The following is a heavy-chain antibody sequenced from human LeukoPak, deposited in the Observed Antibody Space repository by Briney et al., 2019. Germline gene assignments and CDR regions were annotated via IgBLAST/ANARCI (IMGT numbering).Heavy chain of an antibody. Sequence: PSETLSLTCSVSGGSINGYSWTWIRQPPGMRVGWGGHISYTGTTNYNPSLTTRVAISVDTSKNQFSLKLTSVTAADTGMYFCARLGGNWNSPGRDYWGKGTLVTVSS. CDR1: GGSINGYS. D-gene: IGHD3-10*01. CDR2: ISYTGTT. V-gene: IGHV4-59*08. CDR3: ARLGGNWNSPGRDY. J-gene: IGHJ4*02.